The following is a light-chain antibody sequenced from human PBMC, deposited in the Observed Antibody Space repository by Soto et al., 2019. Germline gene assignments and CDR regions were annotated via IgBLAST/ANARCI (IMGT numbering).Light chain of an antibody. Sequence: QSVLTQPPSASGTPGQRVTISCSGSSSNIEFNTVNWYQQLPGTAPKLLIYSNSQRPSWVPDRFSGSQSGTSASLAISGLQSEDEAEYYCAAWDDSLNAWVFGGGTKLTVL. CDR3: AAWDDSLNAWV. J-gene: IGLJ3*02. CDR2: SNS. CDR1: SSNIEFNT. V-gene: IGLV1-44*01.